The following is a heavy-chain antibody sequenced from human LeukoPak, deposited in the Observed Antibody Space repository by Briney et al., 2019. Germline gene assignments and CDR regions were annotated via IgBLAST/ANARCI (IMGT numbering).Heavy chain of an antibody. Sequence: KPSETLSLTCTVSGGSISSCYWSWIRQPPGKGLEWIGYIYYSGSTNYNPSLKSRVTISVDTSKNQFSLKLSSVTAADTAVYYCARNSPRGYAHAFDIWGQGTMVTVSS. CDR2: IYYSGST. J-gene: IGHJ3*02. CDR1: GGSISSCY. CDR3: ARNSPRGYAHAFDI. V-gene: IGHV4-59*01. D-gene: IGHD5-12*01.